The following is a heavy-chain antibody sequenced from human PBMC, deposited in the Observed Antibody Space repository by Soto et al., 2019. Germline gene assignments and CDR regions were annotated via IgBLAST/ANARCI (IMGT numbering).Heavy chain of an antibody. V-gene: IGHV4-39*01. CDR2: IYYSGST. Sequence: SETLSLTCTVSGGSISSSSYYWGWIRQPPGKGLEWIGSIYYSGSTYYNPSLKSRVTISVDTSKNQFSLKLSSVTAADTAVYYCARREAAAAFDPWGQGTLVTVSS. D-gene: IGHD6-13*01. J-gene: IGHJ5*02. CDR1: GGSISSSSYY. CDR3: ARREAAAAFDP.